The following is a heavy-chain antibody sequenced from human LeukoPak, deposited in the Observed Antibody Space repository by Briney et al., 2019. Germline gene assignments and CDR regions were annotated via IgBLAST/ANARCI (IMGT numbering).Heavy chain of an antibody. J-gene: IGHJ5*02. CDR3: ARDPTQTGSSGRKEANWFDP. CDR1: GYTFTGYY. D-gene: IGHD3-22*01. Sequence: GASVKVSCKASGYTFTGYYMHWVRQAPGQGLEWMGWINPNSGGTNYAQKFQGRVTITADESTSTAYMELSSLRSEDTAVYYCARDPTQTGSSGRKEANWFDPWGQGTLVTVSS. CDR2: INPNSGGT. V-gene: IGHV1-2*02.